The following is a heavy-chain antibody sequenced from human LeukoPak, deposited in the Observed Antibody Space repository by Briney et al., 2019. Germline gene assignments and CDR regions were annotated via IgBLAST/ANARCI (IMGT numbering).Heavy chain of an antibody. CDR2: IYPGDSDT. CDR3: ARLIEPSAAAGLDD. V-gene: IGHV5-51*01. CDR1: EDRFTLYW. D-gene: IGHD6-13*01. J-gene: IGHJ4*02. Sequence: GESLKISCKDSEDRFTLYWIVWVRQMPGKSLEWMWIIYPGDSDTRYSPSFQGQVTISADKSISTAYLQWSSLKASDTAMYYCARLIEPSAAAGLDDWGQVTLVTVSS.